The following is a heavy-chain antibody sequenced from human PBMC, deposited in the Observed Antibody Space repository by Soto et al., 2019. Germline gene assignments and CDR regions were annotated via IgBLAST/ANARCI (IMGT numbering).Heavy chain of an antibody. CDR1: GGSMSGYY. D-gene: IGHD6-13*01. CDR2: VYTSETT. V-gene: IGHV4-4*07. Sequence: QVQLQESGPGLVKPSETLSLTCTVSGGSMSGYYWSWIRRSAGKGLEWIGRVYTSETTYDNPSLKSRVTMSLDTSRNQFSLNLYSLTAADTAVYYCAGNIAAAGRRYYGMDVWGQGTTVTVSS. CDR3: AGNIAAAGRRYYGMDV. J-gene: IGHJ6*02.